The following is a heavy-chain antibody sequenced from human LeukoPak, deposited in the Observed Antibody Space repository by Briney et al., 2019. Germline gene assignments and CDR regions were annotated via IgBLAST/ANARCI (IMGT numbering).Heavy chain of an antibody. CDR3: ARLPGLYSSYFDN. Sequence: SGTLSLTCTVSGDSFTRSTYYWGWVRQTPWKGLEWIATMYHRGAKYYNPSLESRVTTPIDSTRFSLKLRSVTAADSGVYYCARLPGLYSSYFDNWGRGALVTVS. V-gene: IGHV4-39*02. D-gene: IGHD2-15*01. CDR1: GDSFTRSTYY. J-gene: IGHJ4*02. CDR2: MYHRGAK.